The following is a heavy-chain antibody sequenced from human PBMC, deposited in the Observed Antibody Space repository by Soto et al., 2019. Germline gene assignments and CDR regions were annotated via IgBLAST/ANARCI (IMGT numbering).Heavy chain of an antibody. J-gene: IGHJ4*02. V-gene: IGHV4-59*01. Sequence: PSETLSLTCTVSGGSISGYYWSWIRQPPGKGLEWLGYIFYSGTTNYNPSLQSRLTISVDTSKNQFSLTLSSVTAADTAVYYCAKGGGWGVPGGDYFDYWGLGTLVHVSS. CDR3: AKGGGWGVPGGDYFDY. CDR2: IFYSGTT. CDR1: GGSISGYY. D-gene: IGHD2-8*02.